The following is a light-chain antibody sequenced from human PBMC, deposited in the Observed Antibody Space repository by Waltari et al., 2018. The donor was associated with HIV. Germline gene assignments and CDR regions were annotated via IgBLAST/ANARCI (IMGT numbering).Light chain of an antibody. CDR3: AAWDGSLRGGV. Sequence: QSVLTQPPSASGTPGQRVTISCSGSSSNIGINDVSWYKHRPGTAPKPLIFTNNQRPSWVPDRFSASKSGTSASLAISALQSDDEADYYCAAWDGSLRGGVFGGGTKLTV. J-gene: IGLJ3*02. V-gene: IGLV1-47*01. CDR1: SSNIGIND. CDR2: TNN.